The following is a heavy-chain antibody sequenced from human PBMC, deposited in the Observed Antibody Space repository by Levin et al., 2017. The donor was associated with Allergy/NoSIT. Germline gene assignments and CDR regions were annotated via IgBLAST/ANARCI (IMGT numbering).Heavy chain of an antibody. Sequence: GGSLKISCAASGFTFSSYAIHWVRQAPGKGLAWVALISYDGSNKSYADSVKGRFTISRDNSKNTLYLQMNSLRAEDTAVYYCARSPPPPSYYGMDVWGQGTTVTVSS. J-gene: IGHJ6*02. V-gene: IGHV3-30*04. CDR1: GFTFSSYA. CDR3: ARSPPPPSYYGMDV. CDR2: ISYDGSNK.